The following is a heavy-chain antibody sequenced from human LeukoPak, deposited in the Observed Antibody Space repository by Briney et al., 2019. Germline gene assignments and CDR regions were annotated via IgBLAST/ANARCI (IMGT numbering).Heavy chain of an antibody. CDR2: IRYDGSNK. D-gene: IGHD3-22*01. J-gene: IGHJ4*02. Sequence: PGGSLRLSCAASGFTFSSYGMHWVRQAPGKGLEWVAFIRYDGSNKYYADSVKGRFTISRDNSKNTLYLQMNSLRAEDTAVYYCAKGYYDSSGWDYFDYWGQGTLVNVSS. CDR1: GFTFSSYG. CDR3: AKGYYDSSGWDYFDY. V-gene: IGHV3-30*02.